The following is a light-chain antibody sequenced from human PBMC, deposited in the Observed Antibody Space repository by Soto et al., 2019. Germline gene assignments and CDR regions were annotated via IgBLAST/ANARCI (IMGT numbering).Light chain of an antibody. CDR3: QQYSDWPPWR. V-gene: IGKV3-15*01. Sequence: EIVMTQSPATLSVSLGERVTLSCRASQTVRGSQVAWYQQRPGEAPRLLIFSASIRATGIPARFSGGGSETEFTLTISSLQSEDFAVYYCQQYSDWPPWRFGQGTKVDIK. CDR2: SAS. J-gene: IGKJ1*01. CDR1: QTVRGSQ.